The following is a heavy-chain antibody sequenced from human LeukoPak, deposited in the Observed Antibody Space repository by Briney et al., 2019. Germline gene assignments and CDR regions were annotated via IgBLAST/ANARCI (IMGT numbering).Heavy chain of an antibody. V-gene: IGHV3-74*01. CDR3: ARDRASGLDY. CDR1: GFTFSDYW. J-gene: IGHJ4*02. D-gene: IGHD6-19*01. CDR2: INSDGSRT. Sequence: PGGSLRLSCAASGFTFSDYWMHWVRQAPGKGLVWASLINSDGSRTTYADSVKGRFTISRDNAKNTLYLQMNSLRAEDTAVYYCARDRASGLDYWGQGTLVTVSS.